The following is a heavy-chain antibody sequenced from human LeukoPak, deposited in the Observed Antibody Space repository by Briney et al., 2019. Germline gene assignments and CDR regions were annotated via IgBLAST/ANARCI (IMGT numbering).Heavy chain of an antibody. Sequence: GGSLRLSCAASGFTFSSYGMHWVRQAPGKGLEWVAVISYDGSNKYYADSVKGRFTISRDNSKNTLYLQMNSLRAEDTAVYYCAKEIYSSSRYHVGIDYWGQGTLVSVSS. D-gene: IGHD6-13*01. J-gene: IGHJ4*02. CDR1: GFTFSSYG. CDR2: ISYDGSNK. V-gene: IGHV3-30*18. CDR3: AKEIYSSSRYHVGIDY.